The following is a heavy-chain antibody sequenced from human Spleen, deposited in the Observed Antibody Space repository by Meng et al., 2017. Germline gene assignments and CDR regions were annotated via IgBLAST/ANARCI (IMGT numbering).Heavy chain of an antibody. J-gene: IGHJ4*02. CDR1: GGSISTYY. CDR3: ARGGLGYSGRYYFDY. Sequence: GSLRLSCTVSGGSISTYYWSWIRQPPGKGLEWIGYIYYSGSSNYNPSLKSRVTISVDTSKNQFSLKLTSVTAADTAVYYCARGGLGYSGRYYFDYWGQGTLVTVSS. V-gene: IGHV4-59*01. D-gene: IGHD5-12*01. CDR2: IYYSGSS.